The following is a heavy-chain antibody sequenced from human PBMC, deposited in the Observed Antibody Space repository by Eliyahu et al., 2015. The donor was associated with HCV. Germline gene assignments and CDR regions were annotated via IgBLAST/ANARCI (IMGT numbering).Heavy chain of an antibody. V-gene: IGHV3-48*03. CDR3: ARVNYGDYVYYYYYYGMDV. CDR2: ISSSGSTI. Sequence: EVQLVESGGGLVQPGGSLRLSCAASGFTFSSYEMNWVRQAPGKGLEWVSYISSSGSTIYYADSVKGRFTISRDNAKNSLYLQMNSLRAEDTAVYYCARVNYGDYVYYYYYYGMDVWGQGTTVTVSS. CDR1: GFTFSSYE. D-gene: IGHD4-17*01. J-gene: IGHJ6*02.